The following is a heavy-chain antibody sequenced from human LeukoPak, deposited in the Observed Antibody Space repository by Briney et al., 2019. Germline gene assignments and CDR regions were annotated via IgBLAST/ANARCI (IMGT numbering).Heavy chain of an antibody. V-gene: IGHV4-59*12. CDR2: IYYSGST. D-gene: IGHD1-1*01. Sequence: SETLSLTCSVSGGSISSYYWSWIRQPPGKGLEWIGYIYYSGSTNYNPSLKSRVTISVDTSKNQFSLKLSSVTAADTAVYFCAGDRTGLDTFNIWGQGTLVTVSS. CDR1: GGSISSYY. CDR3: AGDRTGLDTFNI. J-gene: IGHJ3*02.